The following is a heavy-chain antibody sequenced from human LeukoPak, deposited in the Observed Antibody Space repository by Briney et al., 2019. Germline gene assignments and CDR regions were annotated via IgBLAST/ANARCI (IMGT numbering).Heavy chain of an antibody. D-gene: IGHD2/OR15-2a*01. CDR2: ITSSSSTI. J-gene: IGHJ4*02. Sequence: GGSLRLSCAASGFTFTSYTMNWVRQAPGKGLEWVSYITSSSSTIYYADSVKGRFTMSRDNAESSLYLQMNSLRAEDTAVYYCARNLDSWGQGTLVTVSS. CDR3: ARNLDS. CDR1: GFTFTSYT. V-gene: IGHV3-48*01.